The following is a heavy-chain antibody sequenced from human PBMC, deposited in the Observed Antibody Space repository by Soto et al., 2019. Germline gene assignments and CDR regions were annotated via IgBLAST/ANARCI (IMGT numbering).Heavy chain of an antibody. CDR3: ATRRGYSYGLDY. V-gene: IGHV4-34*01. D-gene: IGHD5-18*01. Sequence: SETLSLTCAVYGGSFSGYYWSWIRQPPGKGLEWIGEINHSGSTNYNPSLKSRVTISVDTSKNQFSLKLSSVTAADTAMYYCATRRGYSYGLDYWGQGTLVTVSS. CDR1: GGSFSGYY. CDR2: INHSGST. J-gene: IGHJ4*02.